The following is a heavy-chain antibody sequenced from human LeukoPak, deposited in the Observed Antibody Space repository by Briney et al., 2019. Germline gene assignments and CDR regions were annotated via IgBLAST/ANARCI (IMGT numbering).Heavy chain of an antibody. V-gene: IGHV1-2*02. J-gene: IGHJ4*02. CDR3: ARDGPAQMVDLDY. Sequence: ASVKVSCKASGYTFSGTGWYLYWLRQAPGQGLECMGWIHPNNGDTAYAQRFEGRVAMTRDTSISTAYMELRRLRPDDTAVYFCARDGPAQMVDLDYWGQGTLVTVSS. CDR2: IHPNNGDT. CDR1: GYTFSGTGWY. D-gene: IGHD3-10*01.